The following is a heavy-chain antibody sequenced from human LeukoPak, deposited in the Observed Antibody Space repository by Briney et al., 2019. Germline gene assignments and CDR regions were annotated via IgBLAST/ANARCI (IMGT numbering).Heavy chain of an antibody. J-gene: IGHJ4*02. V-gene: IGHV3-21*01. Sequence: PGGSLRLSCAASGFTFSSYSMNWVRQAPGKGLEWVSSISSSSSYIYYADLVKGRFTISRDNAKNSLYLQMNSLRAEDTAVYYCAREPIVVVVAATLGHSWGQGTLVTVSS. D-gene: IGHD2-15*01. CDR1: GFTFSSYS. CDR2: ISSSSSYI. CDR3: AREPIVVVVAATLGHS.